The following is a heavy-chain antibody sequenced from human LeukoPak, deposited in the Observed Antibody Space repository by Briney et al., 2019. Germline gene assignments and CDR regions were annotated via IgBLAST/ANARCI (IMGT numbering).Heavy chain of an antibody. CDR2: ITGSSGVT. Sequence: PGGSLRLSCAGSGFIFEDYAINWVRQAPGMGLEWVSAITGSSGVTFYTDSVKGRFTISRDNSKNTLYLQMNSLRAEDTAVYYCANSGSYSPFDYWGQGTLVTVSS. J-gene: IGHJ4*02. CDR3: ANSGSYSPFDY. CDR1: GFIFEDYA. D-gene: IGHD1-26*01. V-gene: IGHV3-23*01.